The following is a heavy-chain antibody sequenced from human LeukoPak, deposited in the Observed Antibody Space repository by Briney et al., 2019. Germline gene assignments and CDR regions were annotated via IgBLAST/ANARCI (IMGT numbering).Heavy chain of an antibody. CDR2: ISGSGGST. J-gene: IGHJ4*02. CDR1: GFTFSSYA. D-gene: IGHD1-26*01. V-gene: IGHV3-23*01. CDR3: ANMGLPRGATLGGGFDY. Sequence: GGSLRLSCAASGFTFSSYAMSWVRQAPGKGLEWVSAISGSGGSTYYADSVKGRFTISRDNSKNTLYLQMNSLRAEDSAVYYCANMGLPRGATLGGGFDYWGQGTLVTVSS.